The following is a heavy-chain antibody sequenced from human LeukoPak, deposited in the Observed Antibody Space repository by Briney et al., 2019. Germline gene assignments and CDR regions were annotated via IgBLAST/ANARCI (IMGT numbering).Heavy chain of an antibody. D-gene: IGHD5-18*01. J-gene: IGHJ4*02. CDR1: GGSFSGYY. CDR2: INHSGST. V-gene: IGHV4-34*01. CDR3: ARGRIQLWRRARYFDY. Sequence: PSETLSPTCAVYGGSFSGYYWSWVRQPPGKGLESIGDINHSGSTNYNPSLKSRVTISVDTSKNQFSLKLSSVTAADTAVYYCARGRIQLWRRARYFDYWGQGTLVTVSS.